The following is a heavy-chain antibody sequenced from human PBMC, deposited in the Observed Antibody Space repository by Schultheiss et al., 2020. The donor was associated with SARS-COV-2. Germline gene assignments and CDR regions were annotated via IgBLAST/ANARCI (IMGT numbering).Heavy chain of an antibody. V-gene: IGHV3-30*03. CDR3: ARIGRYSGSYGY. Sequence: GGSLRLSCAASGFTFSSYGMHWVRQAPGKGLEWVAVISYDGSNKYYADSVKGRFTISRDNSKNTLYLQMNSLRAEDTAVYYCARIGRYSGSYGYWGQGTLVTVSS. CDR2: ISYDGSNK. CDR1: GFTFSSYG. D-gene: IGHD1-26*01. J-gene: IGHJ1*01.